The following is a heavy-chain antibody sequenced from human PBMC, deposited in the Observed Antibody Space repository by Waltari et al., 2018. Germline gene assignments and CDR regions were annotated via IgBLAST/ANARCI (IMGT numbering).Heavy chain of an antibody. D-gene: IGHD3-10*01. Sequence: EERLGESGGGLVKPGGSLGLSCVASGFRFSDRYMNWVRQAPGTGLEWLSSIGGTHSNIFYAESVRGRFTVSRDNSKNSLYLEMSNVRAEDTGLYYCTRDLYGSGGDWFDPWGQGTLVTVSS. CDR1: GFRFSDRY. V-gene: IGHV3-21*03. CDR2: IGGTHSNI. J-gene: IGHJ5*02. CDR3: TRDLYGSGGDWFDP.